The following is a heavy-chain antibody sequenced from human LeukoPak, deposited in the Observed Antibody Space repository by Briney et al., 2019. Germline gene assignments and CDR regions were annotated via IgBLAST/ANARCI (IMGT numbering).Heavy chain of an antibody. CDR1: GGSFSGYY. CDR3: ARGPACSSTSCSPPFDY. J-gene: IGHJ4*02. Sequence: SETLSLTCAVYGGSFSGYYWSWIRQPPGKGLEWIGEINHSGSTNYNPSLKSRVTISVDTSKNQFSLKLSSVTAADTAVYYRARGPACSSTSCSPPFDYWGQGTLVTVSS. V-gene: IGHV4-34*01. D-gene: IGHD2-2*01. CDR2: INHSGST.